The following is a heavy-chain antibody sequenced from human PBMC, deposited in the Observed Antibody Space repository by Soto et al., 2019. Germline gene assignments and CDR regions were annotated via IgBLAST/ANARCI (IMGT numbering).Heavy chain of an antibody. J-gene: IGHJ5*02. CDR2: INAGYGNT. CDR1: GYTFSSYA. Sequence: VHLVQSGAEVRKPGASVKVSCKASGYTFSSYAMHWVRQAPGQRLEWMGWINAGYGNTQSSQKFQYRVTMSRDTFAILAYMQLPSLRAEDTAVEYFARDIVVGTVVALGQGTLVTF. D-gene: IGHD2-21*01. V-gene: IGHV1-3*01. CDR3: ARDIVVGTVVA.